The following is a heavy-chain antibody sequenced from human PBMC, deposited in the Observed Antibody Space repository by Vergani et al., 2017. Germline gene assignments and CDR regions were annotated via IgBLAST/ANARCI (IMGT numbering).Heavy chain of an antibody. Sequence: QVQVVQSGAEVKKSGASVKVSCKTSGYTFSNYYMHWVRQAPGQGLEWMGIINPSGGHTDYAQKFQGRVTMTRDTSTSTVYMELSSLRPEDTAIYYCARGGYGILTGYRYWGQGTLVTVS. D-gene: IGHD3-9*01. CDR1: GYTFSNYY. CDR2: INPSGGHT. J-gene: IGHJ4*02. V-gene: IGHV1-46*03. CDR3: ARGGYGILTGYRY.